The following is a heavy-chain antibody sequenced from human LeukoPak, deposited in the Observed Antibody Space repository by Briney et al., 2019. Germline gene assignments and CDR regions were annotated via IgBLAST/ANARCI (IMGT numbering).Heavy chain of an antibody. CDR3: ARVRSSVGGLGLYYYYYYMDL. V-gene: IGHV3-30-3*01. Sequence: PGRSLRLSCAASGFTFSSYAMHWVRQAPGKGLEWVAVISYDGSNKYYADSVKGRFTISRDNAKNSLYLQVNSLRAEDTAVYYCARVRSSVGGLGLYYYYYYMDLWGKGTTVAVSS. J-gene: IGHJ6*03. D-gene: IGHD3-22*01. CDR1: GFTFSSYA. CDR2: ISYDGSNK.